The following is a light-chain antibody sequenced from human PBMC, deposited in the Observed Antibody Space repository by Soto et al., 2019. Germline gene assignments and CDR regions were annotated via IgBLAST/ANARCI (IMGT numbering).Light chain of an antibody. Sequence: ILITQSPSSLSASTGDRVTITCRASQGISSWLAWYQQKPGKAPKFLIYDASSLESGVPSRFSGSGSGTEFTLTISSLQPDDFATYYCQQYDSVLGTFGPGTKVDIK. CDR1: QGISSW. CDR2: DAS. V-gene: IGKV1D-16*01. CDR3: QQYDSVLGT. J-gene: IGKJ1*01.